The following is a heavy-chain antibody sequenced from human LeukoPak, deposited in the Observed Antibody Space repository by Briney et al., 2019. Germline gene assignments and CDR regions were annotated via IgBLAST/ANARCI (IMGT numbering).Heavy chain of an antibody. J-gene: IGHJ3*02. D-gene: IGHD6-25*01. CDR2: IYSAGTT. Sequence: GGSLRLSCAASGFTVSNNYMSWVRQAPGKGLEWVSVIYSAGTTYYADSVKGRFTISRQNPENTLFLQMNSLRPEDTAVYYCARGTGYSSEAFDIWGQGTMVTVSS. V-gene: IGHV3-53*04. CDR1: GFTVSNNY. CDR3: ARGTGYSSEAFDI.